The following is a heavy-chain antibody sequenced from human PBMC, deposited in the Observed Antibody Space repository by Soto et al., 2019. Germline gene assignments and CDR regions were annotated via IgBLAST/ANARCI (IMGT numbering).Heavy chain of an antibody. Sequence: SETLSLTCAVYGGSFSGYYWSWIRQPPGKGLEWIGDIKHSGSTNYNPSLKSPVTISVDTSKNQFSLKLNSVTAADTAVYYCARDPSLWEFDYWGQGTLVTVSS. CDR2: IKHSGST. CDR3: ARDPSLWEFDY. D-gene: IGHD3-10*01. CDR1: GGSFSGYY. V-gene: IGHV4-34*01. J-gene: IGHJ4*02.